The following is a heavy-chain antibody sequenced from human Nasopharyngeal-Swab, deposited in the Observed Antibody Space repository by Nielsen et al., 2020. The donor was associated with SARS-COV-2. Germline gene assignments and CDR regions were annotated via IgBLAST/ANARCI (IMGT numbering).Heavy chain of an antibody. CDR3: ARDGGGCSSTSCYT. J-gene: IGHJ4*02. Sequence: GESLKISCAASGFTFSSYSMNWVRQAPATGLEWVSSISSSSSYIYYADSVKGRFTISRDNAKNSLYLQMNSLRAEDTAVYYCARDGGGCSSTSCYTWGQGTLVTVSS. D-gene: IGHD2-2*02. CDR1: GFTFSSYS. V-gene: IGHV3-21*01. CDR2: ISSSSSYI.